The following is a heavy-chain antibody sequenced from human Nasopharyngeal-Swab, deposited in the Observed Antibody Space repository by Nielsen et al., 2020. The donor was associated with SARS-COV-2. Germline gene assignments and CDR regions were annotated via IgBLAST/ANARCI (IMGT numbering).Heavy chain of an antibody. CDR3: AKEGLEDGGAFDI. V-gene: IGHV3-30*18. J-gene: IGHJ3*02. D-gene: IGHD3-16*01. CDR2: ISYDGSNK. Sequence: WIRQPPGKGLEWVAVISYDGSNKYYADSVKGRFTISRDNSKNTLYLQMNGLRAEDTAVYYCAKEGLEDGGAFDIWGQGTMVTVSS.